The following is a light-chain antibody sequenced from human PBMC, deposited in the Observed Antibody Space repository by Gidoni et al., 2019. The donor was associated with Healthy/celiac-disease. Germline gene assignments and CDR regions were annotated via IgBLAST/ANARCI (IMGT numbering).Light chain of an antibody. CDR1: QRVSSVY. CDR2: GAS. CDR3: QRYGSSPPLT. Sequence: EIELKKSPGTLSLSPGERANLPCRASQRVSSVYLAWYQQKPGPAPRLLIDGASSRATGIPDRFSGSGSGTDFTLTISRLEPEDFAVYDCQRYGSSPPLTFGGGTKVEIK. V-gene: IGKV3-20*01. J-gene: IGKJ4*01.